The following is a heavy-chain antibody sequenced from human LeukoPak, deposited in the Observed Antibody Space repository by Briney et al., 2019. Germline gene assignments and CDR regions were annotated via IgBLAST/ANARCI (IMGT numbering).Heavy chain of an antibody. CDR1: GFTFSSYA. V-gene: IGHV3-30-3*01. J-gene: IGHJ4*02. D-gene: IGHD2-21*02. CDR3: ARDKRHLVVVTSPDSYFDY. CDR2: LSYDGSNK. Sequence: GGSLRLSCAASGFTFSSYAMHWVRQAPGKGLDWVAVLSYDGSNKYYADSVKGRLTISRDNSKNTLYLQMNSLRADDSAVYYCARDKRHLVVVTSPDSYFDYWGQGTLVSVSS.